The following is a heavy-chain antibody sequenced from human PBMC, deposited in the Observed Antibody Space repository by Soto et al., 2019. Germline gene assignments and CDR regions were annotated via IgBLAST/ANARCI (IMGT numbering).Heavy chain of an antibody. Sequence: SETLSLTCDVSGGFFTGYYWSWIRQPPGKGLEWIGEINHSGFTNYNPSLTGRVTISLDTSKSQFSLKLSSLTAADTAFYFCARGHGRFAHWGQGTLVTVSS. CDR3: ARGHGRFAH. CDR1: GGFFTGYY. J-gene: IGHJ4*02. V-gene: IGHV4-34*01. CDR2: INHSGFT.